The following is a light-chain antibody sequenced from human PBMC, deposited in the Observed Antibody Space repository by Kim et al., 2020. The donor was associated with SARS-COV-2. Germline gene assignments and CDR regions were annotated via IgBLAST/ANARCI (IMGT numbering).Light chain of an antibody. CDR2: GDI. CDR3: QSYDNRLSGYV. V-gene: IGLV1-40*01. CDR1: SSNIGAGYE. J-gene: IGLJ1*01. Sequence: QRVTISCTGSSSNIGAGYEVHWYQQLPGTAPKLLIYGDINRPSGVPDRFSGSKSGTSASLAITGLQTEDEADYYCQSYDNRLSGYVFGAGTQLTVL.